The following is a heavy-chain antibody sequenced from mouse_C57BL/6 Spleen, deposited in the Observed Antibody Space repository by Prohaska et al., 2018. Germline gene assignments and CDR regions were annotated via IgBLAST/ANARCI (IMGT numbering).Heavy chain of an antibody. J-gene: IGHJ4*01. D-gene: IGHD1-1*01. CDR3: ATYYYGKRAMDY. CDR2: IHPNIGST. V-gene: IGHV1-64*01. CDR1: GYTFTSYW. Sequence: QVQLQQPGAELVKPGASVKLSCKASGYTFTSYWMHWVKQRPGQGLEWIGMIHPNIGSTNYNEKFKSKATLTVDKSSSTAYMQLSSLTSEDSAVYYCATYYYGKRAMDYWGQGTSVTVSA.